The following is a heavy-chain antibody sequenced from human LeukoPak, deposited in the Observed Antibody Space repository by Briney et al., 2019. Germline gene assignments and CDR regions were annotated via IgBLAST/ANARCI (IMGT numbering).Heavy chain of an antibody. CDR3: ARGLVPRGLDY. V-gene: IGHV5-51*01. Sequence: GESLKISCKSSGYSFTSYWVGWVRQMPGKGLEWMGIIYPGGSDTRYSPSFQGQVTISADRSISTAYLQWSSLKASDTAMYYCARGLVPRGLDYWGQGTLVTVSS. CDR2: IYPGGSDT. D-gene: IGHD6-6*01. J-gene: IGHJ4*02. CDR1: GYSFTSYW.